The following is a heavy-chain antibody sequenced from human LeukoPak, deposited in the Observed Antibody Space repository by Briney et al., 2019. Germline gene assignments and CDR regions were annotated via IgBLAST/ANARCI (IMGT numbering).Heavy chain of an antibody. CDR2: ISGYNGNR. J-gene: IGHJ4*02. V-gene: IGHV1-18*01. CDR1: GYTFISYG. Sequence: GASVKVSCKASGYTFISYGISWVRQVPGQGLEWKGWISGYNGNRNYAQKFQGRVTMTTDTSTGTAHMELRSLRSDDTAVYYCARAGSGSSRFFDYWGQGTQVTVSS. CDR3: ARAGSGSSRFFDY. D-gene: IGHD3-10*01.